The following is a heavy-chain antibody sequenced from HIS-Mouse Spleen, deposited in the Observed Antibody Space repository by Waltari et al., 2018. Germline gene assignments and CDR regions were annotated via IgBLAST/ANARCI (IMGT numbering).Heavy chain of an antibody. D-gene: IGHD3-3*01. CDR3: ARGQVLRGFWSGYRGLDAFDI. J-gene: IGHJ3*02. CDR1: GYTFTSYD. CDR2: MNPNSGNT. Sequence: QVQLVQSGAEVKKPGASVKVSCKASGYTFTSYDINWVRQATGQGLEWMGWMNPNSGNTGYEQKFQGRVTMTRNTSISTAYMELSSLRSEDTAVYYCARGQVLRGFWSGYRGLDAFDIWGQGTMVTVSS. V-gene: IGHV1-8*01.